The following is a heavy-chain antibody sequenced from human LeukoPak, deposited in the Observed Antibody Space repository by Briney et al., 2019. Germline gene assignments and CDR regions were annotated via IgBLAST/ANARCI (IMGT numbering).Heavy chain of an antibody. CDR3: ASLDVGSSVYFDY. Sequence: PSETLSLTCTVSGCSISSSSYYWGWIRQPPGKGLEWIGEINHSGSTNYNPSLKSRVTISVDTSKDQFSLKLSSVTAADTAVYYCASLDVGSSVYFDYWGQGTLVTVSS. V-gene: IGHV4-39*07. J-gene: IGHJ4*02. D-gene: IGHD1-26*01. CDR2: INHSGST. CDR1: GCSISSSSYY.